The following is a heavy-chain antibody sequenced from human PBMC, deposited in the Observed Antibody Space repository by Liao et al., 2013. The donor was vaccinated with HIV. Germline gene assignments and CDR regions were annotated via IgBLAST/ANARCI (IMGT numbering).Heavy chain of an antibody. D-gene: IGHD7-27*01. CDR3: ARRRKGDWGYIDL. V-gene: IGHV4-59*01. J-gene: IGHJ2*01. Sequence: HVQLQESGPGLVKPSETLSLTCTVSGGSISYYYWSWIRQPPGKGLEWIGYIYDSGNTNYNSSLKSRVTISVDMSKNQFSLKLSSVTAADTAVYYCARRRKGDWGYIDLWGRGTLVTVSS. CDR2: IYDSGNT. CDR1: GGSISYYY.